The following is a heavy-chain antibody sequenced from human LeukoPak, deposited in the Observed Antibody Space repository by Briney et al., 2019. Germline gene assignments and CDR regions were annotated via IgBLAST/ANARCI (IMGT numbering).Heavy chain of an antibody. Sequence: ASVKVSCKASGYTFTSYGISWVRQAPGQGLEWMGGISAYNGNTNYAQKLQGRVTMTTDTSTSTAYMELRSLRSDDTAVYYCARTCSSTSCYGAFDIWGQGTMVTVSS. CDR3: ARTCSSTSCYGAFDI. CDR1: GYTFTSYG. D-gene: IGHD2-2*01. J-gene: IGHJ3*02. V-gene: IGHV1-18*01. CDR2: ISAYNGNT.